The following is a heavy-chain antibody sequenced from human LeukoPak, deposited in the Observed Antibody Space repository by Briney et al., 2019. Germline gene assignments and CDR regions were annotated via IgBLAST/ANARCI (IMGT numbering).Heavy chain of an antibody. CDR2: IYSSGST. V-gene: IGHV4-4*07. CDR1: GASISSYY. J-gene: IGHJ4*02. Sequence: KPSETLSLTCSVSGASISSYYWSCIRQPAGKGLEWIGRIYSSGSTNYNPSLKSRVTMSVDTSKNQFSLKLSSVTAADTAIYYCARVGGGSYGGRVFDYWGQGTLVTVSS. D-gene: IGHD3-16*01. CDR3: ARVGGGSYGGRVFDY.